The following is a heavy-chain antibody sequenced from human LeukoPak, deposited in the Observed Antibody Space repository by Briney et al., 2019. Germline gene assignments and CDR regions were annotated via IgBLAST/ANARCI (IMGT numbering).Heavy chain of an antibody. CDR3: AKWGDYDILTGYYVSDF. Sequence: RTGASLRLSCAASGFIFRNYAMSWVRQAPGKGLEWVSAITGSGDTTYYADSVKGRFTISRDNSKNTLYVEMNTLRAEDTAVYYCAKWGDYDILTGYYVSDFWGQGTLVTVSS. CDR2: ITGSGDTT. V-gene: IGHV3-23*01. D-gene: IGHD3-9*01. CDR1: GFIFRNYA. J-gene: IGHJ4*02.